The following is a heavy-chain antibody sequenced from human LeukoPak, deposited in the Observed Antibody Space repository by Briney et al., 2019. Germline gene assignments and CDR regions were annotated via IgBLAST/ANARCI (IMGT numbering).Heavy chain of an antibody. CDR1: GGSTSSDY. CDR2: VYNSGDT. CDR3: ARLKLGAYFDL. D-gene: IGHD3-16*01. V-gene: IGHV4-59*08. J-gene: IGHJ2*01. Sequence: SETLSLTCTVSGGSTSSDYWSWIRQSPGKGLEWVGYVYNSGDTGKNPSLKSRVTILLDTSKNQCSLKLTSVSAADTAVYYCARLKLGAYFDLWGRGTLITVSS.